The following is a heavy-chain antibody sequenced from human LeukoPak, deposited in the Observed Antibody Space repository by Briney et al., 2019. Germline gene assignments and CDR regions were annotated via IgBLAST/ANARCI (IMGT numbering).Heavy chain of an antibody. CDR1: GFTFSSYA. CDR2: ISSNGIST. D-gene: IGHD6-19*01. CDR3: ARDLKTSGWYGDFDY. Sequence: GGSLRLSCSASGFTFSSYAMHWVRQAPGKGLEYVSAISSNGISTYYADSVKGRFTISRDNSKNTLYLQMSSLRAEDTAVYYCARDLKTSGWYGDFDYWGQGTLVTVSS. J-gene: IGHJ4*02. V-gene: IGHV3-64D*09.